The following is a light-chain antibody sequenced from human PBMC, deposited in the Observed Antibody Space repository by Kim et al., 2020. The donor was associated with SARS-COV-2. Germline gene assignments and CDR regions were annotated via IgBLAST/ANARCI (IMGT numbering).Light chain of an antibody. CDR2: AAS. CDR1: QGISNY. J-gene: IGKJ2*01. CDR3: QKCDSVPYT. V-gene: IGKV1-27*01. Sequence: SASVGDRVSISCRASQGISNYLAWYQVKPGKAPELLIYAASTLQSGVPSRFSGSGSGTDFTLTISSLQPEDVAIYYCQKCDSVPYTFGQGTKLE.